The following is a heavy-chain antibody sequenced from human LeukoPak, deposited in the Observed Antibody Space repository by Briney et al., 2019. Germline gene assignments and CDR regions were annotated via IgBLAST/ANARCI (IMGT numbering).Heavy chain of an antibody. D-gene: IGHD3-22*01. Sequence: PGGSLRLSCAASGFTFSSFAMTWVRQAPGKGLEWVSGISGSGITTYYADSVKGRFTISRDNSKNTLFLQMNSLRAEDTAVYYCAKNYYDSSGYYYGEDYWGQGTLVTVSS. CDR2: ISGSGITT. V-gene: IGHV3-23*01. CDR1: GFTFSSFA. J-gene: IGHJ4*02. CDR3: AKNYYDSSGYYYGEDY.